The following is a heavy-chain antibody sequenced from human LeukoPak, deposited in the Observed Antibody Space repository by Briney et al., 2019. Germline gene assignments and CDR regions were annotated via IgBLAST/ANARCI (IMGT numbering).Heavy chain of an antibody. J-gene: IGHJ4*02. CDR2: IRYDGSNK. CDR3: AKEPWRSWLGVFDY. CDR1: GFTFSSYG. D-gene: IGHD5-24*01. Sequence: GGSLRLSCAASGFTFSSYGMHWVRQAPGKGLEWVAFIRYDGSNKYYADSVKGRFTISRDNSKNTLYLQMNSLRAEDTAVYYCAKEPWRSWLGVFDYWGQGTLVTVSS. V-gene: IGHV3-30*02.